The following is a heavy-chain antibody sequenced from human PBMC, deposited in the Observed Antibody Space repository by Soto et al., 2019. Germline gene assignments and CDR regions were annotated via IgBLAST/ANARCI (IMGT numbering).Heavy chain of an antibody. CDR2: INWNSGNI. J-gene: IGHJ4*02. CDR1: GFSFDEYA. CDR3: AKGTKYCSSGVCSVFDY. D-gene: IGHD2-8*01. V-gene: IGHV3-9*01. Sequence: ESGGGSVQPDRSLRLSCEASGFSFDEYAMHWVRQVPGKGLEWVSSINWNSGNIGYADSVRGRFTISRDNAKNSLYLQMNSLRPEDTAFYYCAKGTKYCSSGVCSVFDYWGQGTLVTVSS.